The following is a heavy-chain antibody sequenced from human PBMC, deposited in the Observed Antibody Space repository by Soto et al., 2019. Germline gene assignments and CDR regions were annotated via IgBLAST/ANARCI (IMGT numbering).Heavy chain of an antibody. V-gene: IGHV5-51*01. CDR2: IYPGDSDT. CDR3: ARARDDFWSGYYMEGYYYGMDV. D-gene: IGHD3-3*01. J-gene: IGHJ6*02. Sequence: GEALKISCEGSGYSFTSYWFGWVRQMPGKGLEWMGIIYPGDSDTRYSPSFQGQVTISADKSISTAYLQWSSLKASDTAMYYCARARDDFWSGYYMEGYYYGMDVWGQGTTVTVSS. CDR1: GYSFTSYW.